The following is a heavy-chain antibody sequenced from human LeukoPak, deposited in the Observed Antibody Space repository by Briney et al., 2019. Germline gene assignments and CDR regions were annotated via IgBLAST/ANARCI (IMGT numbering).Heavy chain of an antibody. V-gene: IGHV4-34*01. CDR1: GGSISNYY. Sequence: SETLSLTCTVSGGSISNYYWSWIRQPPGKGLEWIGEINHSGSSNYNPSLKSRVTISLDTSKNQFSLNLSSVTAADTAVYYCAREGYCSGTSCYNFNYWGQGTLVTVSS. J-gene: IGHJ4*02. CDR3: AREGYCSGTSCYNFNY. CDR2: INHSGSS. D-gene: IGHD2-2*02.